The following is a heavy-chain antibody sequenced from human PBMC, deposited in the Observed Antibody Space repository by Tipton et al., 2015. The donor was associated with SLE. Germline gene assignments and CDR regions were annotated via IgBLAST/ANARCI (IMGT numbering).Heavy chain of an antibody. CDR1: GGSISSYY. Sequence: TLSLTCTVSGGSISSYYWSWIRQPPGKGLEWIGEINHSGSTNYNPSLKSRVTISVDTSKNQFSLKVTSVTAADTAVYYCASSPPNQWLAYYFDYWGQGTLVTVSS. CDR3: ASSPPNQWLAYYFDY. V-gene: IGHV4-34*01. CDR2: INHSGST. J-gene: IGHJ4*02. D-gene: IGHD6-19*01.